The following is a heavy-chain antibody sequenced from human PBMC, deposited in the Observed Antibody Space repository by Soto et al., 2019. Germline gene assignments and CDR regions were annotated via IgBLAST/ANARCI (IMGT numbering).Heavy chain of an antibody. Sequence: SETLSLTCAVSGGSISSGGYSWSWIRQPPGKGLEWIGYMYHSGSTYYNPSLKSRVTISIDRSKNQFSLKLSSVTAADTAVYYCSRDSQASLYYFDYWGQGTLVTVSS. CDR1: GGSISSGGYS. J-gene: IGHJ4*02. V-gene: IGHV4-30-2*01. CDR3: SRDSQASLYYFDY. CDR2: MYHSGST.